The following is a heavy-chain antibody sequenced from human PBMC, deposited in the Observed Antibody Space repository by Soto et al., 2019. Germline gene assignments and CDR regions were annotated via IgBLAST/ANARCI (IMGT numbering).Heavy chain of an antibody. D-gene: IGHD3-10*01. CDR1: GFTFSSYA. CDR2: ISGSGGST. J-gene: IGHJ6*02. CDR3: AKGGALQPADYYYGMDV. Sequence: GGSLRLSCAASGFTFSSYAMSWVRQAPGKGLEWVSAISGSGGSTYYADSVKGRFTISRDNSKNTLYLQMNILRAEDTAVYYCAKGGALQPADYYYGMDVWGQGTTVTVSS. V-gene: IGHV3-23*01.